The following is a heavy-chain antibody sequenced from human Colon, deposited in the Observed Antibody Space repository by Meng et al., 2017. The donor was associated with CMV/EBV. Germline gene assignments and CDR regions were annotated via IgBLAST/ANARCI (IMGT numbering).Heavy chain of an antibody. CDR1: GYTFSTYD. V-gene: IGHV1-8*01. CDR2: MNPNSGNT. Sequence: ASVKVSCKASGYTFSTYDIHWVRQAAGQGPEWIGWMNPNSGNTAYARKFQDRVIMTSDNSINTAYMELSSLTSEDTAVYYCARLMLFGQESDYRGQGTLVTVSS. D-gene: IGHD3/OR15-3a*01. J-gene: IGHJ4*02. CDR3: ARLMLFGQESDY.